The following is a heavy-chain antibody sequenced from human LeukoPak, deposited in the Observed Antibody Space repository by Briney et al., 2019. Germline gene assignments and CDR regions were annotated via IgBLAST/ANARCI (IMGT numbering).Heavy chain of an antibody. J-gene: IGHJ6*03. D-gene: IGHD2-2*01. V-gene: IGHV1-2*02. Sequence: GASVKVSCKASGYTFTGYYMHWVRQAPGQGLEWMGWINPNSGGTNYAQKFQGRVTMTRDTSICTAYMELNRLRSDDTAVYYCARKSLGYCSSTTCYGSMDVWGKGTTVTVSS. CDR3: ARKSLGYCSSTTCYGSMDV. CDR1: GYTFTGYY. CDR2: INPNSGGT.